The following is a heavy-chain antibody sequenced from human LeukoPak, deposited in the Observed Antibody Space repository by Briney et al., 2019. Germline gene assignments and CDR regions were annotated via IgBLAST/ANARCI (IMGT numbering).Heavy chain of an antibody. CDR3: ARDYEYVWGSYRPLDYFNY. V-gene: IGHV3-21*01. CDR2: ITSSSGYI. Sequence: GGSLRLSCAASGFTFSSYSMNWDRLAPGKGLEWVSSITSSSGYIYYADSVKGRFTISRDNAKNTVYLQMNSLRVEDTAVYYCARDYEYVWGSYRPLDYFNYWGQGTLVTVSS. J-gene: IGHJ4*02. CDR1: GFTFSSYS. D-gene: IGHD3-16*02.